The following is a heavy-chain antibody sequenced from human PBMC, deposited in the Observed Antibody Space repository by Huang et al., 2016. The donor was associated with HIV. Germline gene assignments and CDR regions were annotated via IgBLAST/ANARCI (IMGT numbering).Heavy chain of an antibody. D-gene: IGHD2-2*03. CDR2: ISGMGGST. CDR3: AKDVGGYSSAMDV. V-gene: IGHV3-23*01. CDR1: GFTFIDYA. J-gene: IGHJ6*02. Sequence: EVQLLESGGGLVQPGGSLRLSCAASGFTFIDYAMNWVRQAPGKGLEWGSAISGMGGSTYYADSVKGRFTISRDNAENTLYLLMRSLRAEDAAVYYCAKDVGGYSSAMDVWGQGTTVTVSS.